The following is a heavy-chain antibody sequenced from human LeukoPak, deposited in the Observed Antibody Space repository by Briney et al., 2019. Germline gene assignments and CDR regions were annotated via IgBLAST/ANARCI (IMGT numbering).Heavy chain of an antibody. CDR1: GFTFSSYA. J-gene: IGHJ4*02. V-gene: IGHV3-23*01. CDR3: ANPSLPGINDY. CDR2: ISGSGGST. D-gene: IGHD1-14*01. Sequence: GGSLRLSCAASGFTFSSYAMSWVRQAPGKGLEWVSAISGSGGSTYHADSVKGRFTISRDNSKNTLYLQMNSLRAEDTAVYYCANPSLPGINDYWGQGTLVTVSS.